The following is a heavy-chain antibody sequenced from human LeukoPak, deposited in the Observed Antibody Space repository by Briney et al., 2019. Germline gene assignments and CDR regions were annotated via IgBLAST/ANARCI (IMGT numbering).Heavy chain of an antibody. V-gene: IGHV4-59*02. D-gene: IGHD7-27*01. CDR1: GGSVTDYY. CDR2: IYYTGT. J-gene: IGHJ4*02. Sequence: KSSETLSLTCTVSGGSVTDYYLSWIRQSPGKGLECIGYIYYTGTSYNPSLNSRVTISADTSKNQFSLKLISVTAADTAVYYCASRTLGNDYWGQGTLVTVSS. CDR3: ASRTLGNDY.